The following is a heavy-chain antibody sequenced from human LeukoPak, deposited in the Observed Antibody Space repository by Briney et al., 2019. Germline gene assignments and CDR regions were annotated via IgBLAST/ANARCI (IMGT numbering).Heavy chain of an antibody. CDR3: AKHLYSVVGATIDYYYGMDV. CDR1: GFTFNNYA. D-gene: IGHD1-26*01. Sequence: GGSLRLSCAAAGFTFNNYAMSWVRQAPGKGLKWVSGISSGGSTYYADSVKGRFTISRDNSKNTLYLQMNSLRAEDTAVYYCAKHLYSVVGATIDYYYGMDVWGQGTTVTVSS. J-gene: IGHJ6*02. CDR2: ISSGGST. V-gene: IGHV3-23*01.